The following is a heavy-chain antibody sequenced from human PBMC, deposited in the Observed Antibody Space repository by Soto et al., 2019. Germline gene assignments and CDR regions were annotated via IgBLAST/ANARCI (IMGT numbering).Heavy chain of an antibody. CDR3: AKSQQWGLPLSGCLDV. CDR2: VVGGGRST. J-gene: IGHJ6*02. CDR1: GFTFSTYA. D-gene: IGHD6-19*01. V-gene: IGHV3-23*01. Sequence: EVQLLESGGGSVQSGGSLRLSCGASGFTFSTYAMSWVRQAPGKGLEWVSAVVGGGRSTYYADSVKGRFTISRDNSNNKLYLQMNNLRAGDTAVYYCAKSQQWGLPLSGCLDVWGRGTTVTVSS.